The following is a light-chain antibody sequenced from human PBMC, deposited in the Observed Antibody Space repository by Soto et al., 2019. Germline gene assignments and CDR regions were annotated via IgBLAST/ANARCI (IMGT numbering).Light chain of an antibody. CDR2: GAS. Sequence: EIVLTHSPGTLSLSPGERATLSCRASQSIDNNHLAWYQQKPGQAPRLVIYGASTRATDIPDRFSASGSGTDFTLTISRLEPEDFAVYYCQQYSRAPLTFGQGTKVEI. CDR1: QSIDNNH. V-gene: IGKV3-20*01. J-gene: IGKJ1*01. CDR3: QQYSRAPLT.